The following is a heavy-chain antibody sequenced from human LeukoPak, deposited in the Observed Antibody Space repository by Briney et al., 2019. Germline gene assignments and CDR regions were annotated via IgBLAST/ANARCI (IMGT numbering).Heavy chain of an antibody. CDR1: GFTFSDYT. CDR3: AKSYGDYLGYFDS. Sequence: GGSLRLSCVVSGFTFSDYTMTWVRQAPGKGLEWVSGISDGGGTTNYADAVKGRFTISRDKSKNTLFLQMNSLRAEDTAVYYCAKSYGDYLGYFDSWGQGTLVTVSS. CDR2: ISDGGGTT. D-gene: IGHD4-17*01. V-gene: IGHV3-23*01. J-gene: IGHJ4*02.